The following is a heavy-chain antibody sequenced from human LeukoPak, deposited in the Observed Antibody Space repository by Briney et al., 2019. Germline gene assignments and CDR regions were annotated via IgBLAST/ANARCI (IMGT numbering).Heavy chain of an antibody. J-gene: IGHJ4*02. Sequence: GGSLRLSCAASGFTFSSYSMNWVRQAPGKGLEWVSSISSSSSYIYYADSVKGRFTISRDNAKNSLYLQMNSLRAEDTAVYYCARGGTGAYCGGDCYSGIDYWGQGTLVTVSS. D-gene: IGHD2-21*02. V-gene: IGHV3-21*01. CDR2: ISSSSSYI. CDR1: GFTFSSYS. CDR3: ARGGTGAYCGGDCYSGIDY.